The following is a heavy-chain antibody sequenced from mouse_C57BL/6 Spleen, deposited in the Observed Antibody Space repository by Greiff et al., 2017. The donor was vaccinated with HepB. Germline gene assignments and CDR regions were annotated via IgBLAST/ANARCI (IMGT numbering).Heavy chain of an antibody. CDR3: ARESYDGHWYFDV. D-gene: IGHD2-12*01. V-gene: IGHV3-5*01. Sequence: EVQLQQSGPGLVKPSQTVFLTCTVTGISITTGNYRWSWLRQFPGNKLEWIGYIYYSGTITYNPSLTSRTTITRDTPKNQFFLEMNSLTAEDTATYYCARESYDGHWYFDVWGTGTTVTVSS. CDR1: GISITTGNYR. J-gene: IGHJ1*03. CDR2: IYYSGTI.